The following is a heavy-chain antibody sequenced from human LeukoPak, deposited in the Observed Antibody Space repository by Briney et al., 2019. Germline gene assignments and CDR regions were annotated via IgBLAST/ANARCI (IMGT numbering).Heavy chain of an antibody. CDR1: GFTFSSYS. CDR3: ARDPSGYCTNGVCPFGY. V-gene: IGHV3-21*01. D-gene: IGHD2-8*01. J-gene: IGHJ4*02. CDR2: ISSSSSYI. Sequence: GGSLRLSCAASGFTFSSYSMNWVRQAPGKGLEWVSSISSSSSYIYYADSVKGRFTISRDNAKNSLYLQMNSLRAEDTAVYYCARDPSGYCTNGVCPFGYWGQGTLVTVSS.